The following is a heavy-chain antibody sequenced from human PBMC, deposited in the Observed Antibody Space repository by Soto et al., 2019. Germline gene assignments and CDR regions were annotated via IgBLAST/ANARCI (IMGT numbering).Heavy chain of an antibody. J-gene: IGHJ4*02. V-gene: IGHV2-70*01. CDR2: IDWDDDK. D-gene: IGHD5-18*01. CDR1: SKIY. CDR3: ARGTDTAMAGVDY. Sequence: SKIYLSCIHYPPGKALEWLALIDWDDDKYYSTSLKTRLTISKDTSKNQVVLTMTNMDPVDTATYYCARGTDTAMAGVDYWGQGTLVTVSS.